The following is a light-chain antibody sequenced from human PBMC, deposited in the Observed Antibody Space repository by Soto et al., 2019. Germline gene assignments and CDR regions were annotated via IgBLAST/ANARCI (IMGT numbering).Light chain of an antibody. CDR3: QQRNDWQVT. CDR1: QSLSSNY. Sequence: EIVLTQSPGTLSLSPGERATLSCRASQSLSSNYLAWYQQKPGQAPRLLIYGVSSRATGVPVSFSGSGSGTDFTLTISRLEPEDFAVYYCQQRNDWQVTFGQGTRLEIK. J-gene: IGKJ5*01. V-gene: IGKV3D-20*02. CDR2: GVS.